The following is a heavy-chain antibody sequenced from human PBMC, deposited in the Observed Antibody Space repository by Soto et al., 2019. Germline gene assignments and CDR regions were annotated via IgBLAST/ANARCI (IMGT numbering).Heavy chain of an antibody. CDR1: GGYISSYY. V-gene: IGHV4-59*01. D-gene: IGHD3-3*01. CDR2: IYYNGST. J-gene: IGHJ6*03. CDR3: AGATIFGAVILPDYYYMDV. Sequence: SETLSLTCTVSGGYISSYYWSSLRQPPGKGLEWIGYIYYNGSTNYNPSLKSRVTISVDTSKNQFSLKLSSVTAADTAVYYCAGATIFGAVILPDYYYMDVWGKGTTVTVS.